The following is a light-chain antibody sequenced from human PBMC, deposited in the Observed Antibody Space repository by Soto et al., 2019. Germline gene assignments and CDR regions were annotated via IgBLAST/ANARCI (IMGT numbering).Light chain of an antibody. J-gene: IGLJ1*01. V-gene: IGLV1-40*01. CDR1: SSNIGAGYD. CDR2: GNS. CDR3: QSYDSSFYV. Sequence: QSVLTQPPSVSGAPGQRVTISCTGSSSNIGAGYDVHWYQQLPGTAPKLLIYGNSNRPSGVPDRLSGSKSGTSASLAITGLQAEDEADYYCQSYDSSFYVFGTGTKLTVL.